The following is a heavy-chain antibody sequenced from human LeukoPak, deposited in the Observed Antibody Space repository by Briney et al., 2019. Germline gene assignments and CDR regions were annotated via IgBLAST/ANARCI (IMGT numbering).Heavy chain of an antibody. J-gene: IGHJ6*02. V-gene: IGHV3-74*01. D-gene: IGHD1-14*01. CDR1: GFAFSSYW. Sequence: GGSLRLSCAASGFAFSSYWMHWVRQAPGKGLVWVSRINSDGSSTSYADSVKGRFTISRDNAKNTLYLQMNSLRAEGTAVYYCARGLRNQLVYYYYGMDVWGQGTTVTVSS. CDR2: INSDGSST. CDR3: ARGLRNQLVYYYYGMDV.